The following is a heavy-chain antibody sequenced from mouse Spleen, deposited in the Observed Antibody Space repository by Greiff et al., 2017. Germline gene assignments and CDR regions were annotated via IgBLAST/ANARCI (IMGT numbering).Heavy chain of an antibody. J-gene: IGHJ2*01. Sequence: VQLQQSGAELVRPGTSVKVSCKASGYAFTNYLIEWVKQRPGQGLEWIGVINPGSGGTNYNEKFKGKATLTADKSSSTAYMQLSSLTSEDSAVYFCARGAGYYGTLDYWGQGTTLTVSS. D-gene: IGHD1-1*01. CDR3: ARGAGYYGTLDY. V-gene: IGHV1-54*01. CDR1: GYAFTNYL. CDR2: INPGSGGT.